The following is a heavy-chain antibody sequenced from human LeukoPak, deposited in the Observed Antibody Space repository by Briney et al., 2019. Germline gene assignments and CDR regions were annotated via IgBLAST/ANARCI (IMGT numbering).Heavy chain of an antibody. D-gene: IGHD1-26*01. Sequence: ASVKVSCKASGYTFTSYYMHWVRQAPGQGLEWMGWINTNTGNPTYAQGFTGRFVFSLDTSVSTAYLQISSLKAEDTAVYYCARDWSWELLLWFDPWGQGTLVTVSS. J-gene: IGHJ5*02. V-gene: IGHV7-4-1*02. CDR1: GYTFTSYY. CDR2: INTNTGNP. CDR3: ARDWSWELLLWFDP.